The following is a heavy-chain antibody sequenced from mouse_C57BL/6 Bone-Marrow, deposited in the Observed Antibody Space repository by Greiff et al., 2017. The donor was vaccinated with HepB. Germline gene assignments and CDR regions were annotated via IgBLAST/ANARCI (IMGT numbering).Heavy chain of an antibody. CDR1: GYTFTSYW. Sequence: VQLKESGTVLARPGASVKMSCKTSGYTFTSYWMHWVKQRPGQGLEWIGAIYPGNSDTSYNQKFKGKAKLTAVTSASTAYMELSSLTNEDSAVYYCTTPVLLRCYYFDYWGQGTTLTVSS. CDR2: IYPGNSDT. J-gene: IGHJ2*01. CDR3: TTPVLLRCYYFDY. D-gene: IGHD1-1*01. V-gene: IGHV1-5*01.